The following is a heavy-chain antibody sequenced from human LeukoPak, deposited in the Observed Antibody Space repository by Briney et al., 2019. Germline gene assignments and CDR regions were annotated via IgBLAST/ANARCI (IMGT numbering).Heavy chain of an antibody. CDR1: GFTFSSYS. V-gene: IGHV3-48*04. Sequence: PGGSLRLSCAASGFTFSSYSMNWVRQFPGKGLEWISYITSSSDKTYYADSVKGRFTISRDNAKNTLYLQMNSLRAEDTAVYYCARPSGPAAFDIWGQGTMVTVSS. CDR2: ITSSSDKT. J-gene: IGHJ3*02. CDR3: ARPSGPAAFDI.